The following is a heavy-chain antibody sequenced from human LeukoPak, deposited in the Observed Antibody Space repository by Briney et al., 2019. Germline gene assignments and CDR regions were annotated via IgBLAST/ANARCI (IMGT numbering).Heavy chain of an antibody. CDR2: INDSGRI. V-gene: IGHV4-34*01. Sequence: SETLSLTCAVYGGSFSNYYWSWIRQPPGKGLEWIGEINDSGRINYNPSLMSRVTVSVDTSKNQFSLRSTSVTATDTAVYYCARRWNYGRNYYIDVWGNGATVSVSS. CDR3: ARRWNYGRNYYIDV. CDR1: GGSFSNYY. D-gene: IGHD1-7*01. J-gene: IGHJ6*03.